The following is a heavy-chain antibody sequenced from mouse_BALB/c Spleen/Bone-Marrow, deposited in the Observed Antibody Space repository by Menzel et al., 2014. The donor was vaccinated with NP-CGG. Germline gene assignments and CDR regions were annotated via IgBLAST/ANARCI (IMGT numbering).Heavy chain of an antibody. CDR3: ARGWITTGFAY. Sequence: EVHLVESGGGLVQPGGSLRLSCATSGFTFTDYYMSWVRQPPGKALEWLGFIRNKANGYTTEYSASVKGRFTISRDNSLSILYLQMNTLRAEDSATYYCARGWITTGFAYWGQGTLVTVSA. CDR2: IRNKANGYTT. J-gene: IGHJ3*01. V-gene: IGHV7-3*02. D-gene: IGHD1-1*01. CDR1: GFTFTDYY.